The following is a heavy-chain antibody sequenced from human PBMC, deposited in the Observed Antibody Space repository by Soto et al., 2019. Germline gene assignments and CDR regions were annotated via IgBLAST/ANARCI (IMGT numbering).Heavy chain of an antibody. V-gene: IGHV4-39*01. Sequence: PSETLSLTCTVSGASISSSDYYWAWIRQPPGEGLEWLASIYYRGRTYYNPSLKSRVTISADTSKNHFSLELSSVTATDTSLYYCATHEGYSYGAPSGAFDIWGLGTMVTVSS. CDR2: IYYRGRT. D-gene: IGHD5-18*01. J-gene: IGHJ3*02. CDR3: ATHEGYSYGAPSGAFDI. CDR1: GASISSSDYY.